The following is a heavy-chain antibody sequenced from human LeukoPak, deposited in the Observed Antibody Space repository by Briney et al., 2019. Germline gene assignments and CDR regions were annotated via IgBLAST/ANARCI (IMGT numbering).Heavy chain of an antibody. D-gene: IGHD3-22*01. CDR2: VSGSGDRT. Sequence: GGSLRLSCAASGFTFSNYAMSWVRQAPGKGLEWISAVSGSGDRTYYAGSVKGRFTISRDNSKNIVYLQMNSLRAEDTAVYYCAKRPYDSSGYYYYFDYWGQGTLVTVSS. V-gene: IGHV3-23*01. CDR1: GFTFSNYA. J-gene: IGHJ4*02. CDR3: AKRPYDSSGYYYYFDY.